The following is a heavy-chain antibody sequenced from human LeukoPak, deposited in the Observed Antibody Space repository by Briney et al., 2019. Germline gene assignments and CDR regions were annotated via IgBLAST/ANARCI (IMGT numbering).Heavy chain of an antibody. J-gene: IGHJ4*02. Sequence: SGGSLRLSCAASGFTFSSYSMNWVRQAPGKGLEWVSSISSSSSYIYYADSVKGRFTISRDNAKNSLYLQMNSLRAEDTAVYYCASHDYDILTGYNFDYWGQGALVTVSS. CDR1: GFTFSSYS. CDR2: ISSSSSYI. CDR3: ASHDYDILTGYNFDY. V-gene: IGHV3-21*01. D-gene: IGHD3-9*01.